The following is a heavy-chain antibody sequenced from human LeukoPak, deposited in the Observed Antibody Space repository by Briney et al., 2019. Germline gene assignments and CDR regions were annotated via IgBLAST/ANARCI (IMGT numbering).Heavy chain of an antibody. J-gene: IGHJ3*02. Sequence: PGGSLRLSCAASGFTFSSYWMSWVRQAPGKGLEWVANIKQDGSEKYYVDSVKGRFTISRDNAKNSLYLQMNSLRAEDTAVYYCARDDILFTVTTGGQIAFDIWGQGTMVTVSS. CDR1: GFTFSSYW. CDR2: IKQDGSEK. V-gene: IGHV3-7*01. CDR3: ARDDILFTVTTGGQIAFDI. D-gene: IGHD4-17*01.